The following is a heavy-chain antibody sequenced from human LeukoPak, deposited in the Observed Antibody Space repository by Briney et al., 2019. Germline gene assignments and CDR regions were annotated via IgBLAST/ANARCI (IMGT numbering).Heavy chain of an antibody. CDR3: AKNYGSGSYYSGFDY. D-gene: IGHD3-10*01. CDR2: IYYSGST. V-gene: IGHV4-61*08. CDR1: GGSISSGGYY. Sequence: SETLSLTCTVSGGSISSGGYYWSWIRQPPGKGLEWIGYIYYSGSTNYNPSLKSRVTISVDTSKNQFSLKLSSVTAADTAVYYCAKNYGSGSYYSGFDYWGQGTLVTVSS. J-gene: IGHJ4*02.